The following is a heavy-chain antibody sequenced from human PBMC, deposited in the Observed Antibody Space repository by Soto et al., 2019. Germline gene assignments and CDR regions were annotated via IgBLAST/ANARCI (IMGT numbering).Heavy chain of an antibody. Sequence: PLVPQKIPCKVSGYSFTSYWIGRVRQMPGKGLEWMGIIYPGDSDTRYSPSFQGQVTISADKSISTAYLQWSSLKASDTATYYCARLGRRGYCSSTSCYRHYYGMDVWGQGTTVTVSS. CDR2: IYPGDSDT. CDR3: ARLGRRGYCSSTSCYRHYYGMDV. V-gene: IGHV5-51*01. J-gene: IGHJ6*02. D-gene: IGHD2-2*02. CDR1: GYSFTSYW.